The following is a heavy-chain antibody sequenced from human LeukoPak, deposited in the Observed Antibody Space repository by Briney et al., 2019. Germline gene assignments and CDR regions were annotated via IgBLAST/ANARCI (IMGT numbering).Heavy chain of an antibody. CDR3: AKFALAAGTKNDAFDI. CDR1: GFTFSSYG. Sequence: GGSLRLSCAASGFTFSSYGMHWVRQAPGKGLEWVAFIRYDGSNKYYADSVKGRFTISRDNSKNTLYLQMNSLRAEDTVVYYCAKFALAAGTKNDAFDIWGQGTMVTVSS. CDR2: IRYDGSNK. D-gene: IGHD6-13*01. J-gene: IGHJ3*02. V-gene: IGHV3-30*02.